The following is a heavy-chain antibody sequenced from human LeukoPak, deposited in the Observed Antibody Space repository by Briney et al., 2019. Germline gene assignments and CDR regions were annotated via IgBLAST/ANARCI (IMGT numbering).Heavy chain of an antibody. CDR1: GFTFSSYG. CDR2: IRNDGSNK. CDR3: AKPYYYDSSGRLRGDY. Sequence: GGSLSLSCAASGFTFSSYGMHWVRQAPGKGLEWVAFIRNDGSNKYYADSVKGRFTISRDNSKNTLYLQMNSLRAEDTAVYYCAKPYYYDSSGRLRGDYWGRGTLVTVSS. D-gene: IGHD3-22*01. V-gene: IGHV3-30*02. J-gene: IGHJ4*02.